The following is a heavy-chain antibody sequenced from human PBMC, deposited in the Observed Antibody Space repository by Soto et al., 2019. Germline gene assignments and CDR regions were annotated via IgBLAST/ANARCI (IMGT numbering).Heavy chain of an antibody. CDR1: GLTLSGHW. CDR3: TTRPSGINYNAVFDC. CDR2: IKPDGSET. J-gene: IGHJ4*02. Sequence: VGSLRLSCTASGLTLSGHWMTWVRQTPGEGLQWVAAIKPDGSETFYVDSVKGRFTISRDNARNSLFLQMDSLRAVDTAVYYCTTRPSGINYNAVFDCWGKGTLV. D-gene: IGHD3-10*01. V-gene: IGHV3-7*03.